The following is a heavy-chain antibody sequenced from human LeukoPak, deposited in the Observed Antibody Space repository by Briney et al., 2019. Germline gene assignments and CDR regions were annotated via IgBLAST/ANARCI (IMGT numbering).Heavy chain of an antibody. CDR2: ISGSGGST. J-gene: IGHJ4*02. V-gene: IGHV3-23*01. D-gene: IGHD6-13*01. Sequence: GGSLRLSCAASGFTFSTYAMSWVRQAPGKGLEWVSGISGSGGSTYYADSVKGRFTISRDNSKNTLYLQMNSLRAEDTAVYYCAKVGLTWQQLLHYFDYWGQGTLVTVSS. CDR1: GFTFSTYA. CDR3: AKVGLTWQQLLHYFDY.